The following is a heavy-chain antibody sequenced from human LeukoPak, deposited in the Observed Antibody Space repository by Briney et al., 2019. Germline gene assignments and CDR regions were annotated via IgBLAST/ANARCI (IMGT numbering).Heavy chain of an antibody. V-gene: IGHV3-23*01. J-gene: IGHJ3*02. CDR2: INSRGDKT. CDR1: GFTFGSSA. CDR3: VKKFYYYSVGYYAFDI. Sequence: GGSLRLSCAAAGFTFGSSAMSWVRQAPGKGLERVSGINSRGDKTYYADSVKGRFTISRDNSKNTLYLQMNSLRAEDTAVYHCVKKFYYYSVGYYAFDIWGQGTMVTVSS. D-gene: IGHD3-22*01.